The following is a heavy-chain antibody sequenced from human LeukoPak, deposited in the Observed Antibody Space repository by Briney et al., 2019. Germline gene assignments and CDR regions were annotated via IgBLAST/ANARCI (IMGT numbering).Heavy chain of an antibody. CDR2: MSFDVNNK. D-gene: IGHD2-2*02. V-gene: IGHV3-30*04. J-gene: IGHJ4*02. CDR1: GFTFSSYA. CDR3: ARGYCTSSSCYNDY. Sequence: GGSLRLSCVISGFTFSSYAFHWVRQAPGKGLEWVATMSFDVNNKYYADSVRGRFTISRDNSKNTLYLQMNSLGAEDTAVYSCARGYCTSSSCYNDYWGQGTLVTVSS.